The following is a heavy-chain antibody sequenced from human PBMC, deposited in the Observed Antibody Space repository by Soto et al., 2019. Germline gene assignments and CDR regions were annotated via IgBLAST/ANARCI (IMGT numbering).Heavy chain of an antibody. V-gene: IGHV1-3*01. CDR3: ARGAPDSSGWYTEIYYFDY. D-gene: IGHD6-19*01. CDR2: INAGNGKT. CDR1: GYTFTRYA. J-gene: IGHJ4*02. Sequence: GASVKVSCKASGYTFTRYAMHWVRQAPGQRLEWMGWINAGNGKTKYSQKFQGRVTITRDTSASTAYMELSSLRSEDTAVYYCARGAPDSSGWYTEIYYFDYWGQGTLVTVSS.